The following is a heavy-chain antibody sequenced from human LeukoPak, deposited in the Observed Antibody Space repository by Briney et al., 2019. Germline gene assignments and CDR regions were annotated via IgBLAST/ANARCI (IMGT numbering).Heavy chain of an antibody. CDR1: GGSISSSSYY. CDR2: IYYSGST. Sequence: PSETLSLTCTVSGGSISSSSYYWGWIRQPPGKGLEWIGSIYYSGSTYYNPSLKSRVTISVDTSKNQFSLKLSSVTAADTAVYYCAVGAQGEGDAFDIRGQGTMVTVSS. V-gene: IGHV4-39*07. D-gene: IGHD1-26*01. CDR3: AVGAQGEGDAFDI. J-gene: IGHJ3*02.